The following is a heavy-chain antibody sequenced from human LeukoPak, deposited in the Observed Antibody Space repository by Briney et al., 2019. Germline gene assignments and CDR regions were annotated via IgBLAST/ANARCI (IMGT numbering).Heavy chain of an antibody. J-gene: IGHJ4*02. Sequence: ASVKVSCKASGGPFSTYAITWVRQAPGQGLEWMGRIIPMLDISTYAQKFQGRVTITAGKSTSTAYMALSSLRSEDTAVYYCAAGATGLHDAFDYWGLGTLVTVSP. V-gene: IGHV1-69*04. CDR1: GGPFSTYA. CDR2: IIPMLDIS. CDR3: AAGATGLHDAFDY. D-gene: IGHD1-26*01.